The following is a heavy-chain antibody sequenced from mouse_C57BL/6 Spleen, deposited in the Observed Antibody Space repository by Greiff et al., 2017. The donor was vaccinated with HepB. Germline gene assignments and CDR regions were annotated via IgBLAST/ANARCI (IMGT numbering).Heavy chain of an antibody. V-gene: IGHV1-42*01. J-gene: IGHJ2*01. D-gene: IGHD1-1*01. Sequence: EVQLQQSGPELVKPGASVKISCKASGYSFTGYYMNWVKQSPEKSLEWIGEINPSTGGTTYNQKFKAKATLTVDKSSSTAYMQLKSLTSEDSAVYYCARTTSEEYYGSFDYWGQGTTLTVSS. CDR1: GYSFTGYY. CDR2: INPSTGGT. CDR3: ARTTSEEYYGSFDY.